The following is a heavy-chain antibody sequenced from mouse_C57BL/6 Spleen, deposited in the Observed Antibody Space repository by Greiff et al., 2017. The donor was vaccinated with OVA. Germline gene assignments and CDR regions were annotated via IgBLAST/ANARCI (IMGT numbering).Heavy chain of an antibody. D-gene: IGHD1-1*01. CDR1: GYSFTSYY. J-gene: IGHJ1*03. CDR3: ARPYYGSSYDWYFDV. Sequence: QVQLQQSGPELVKPGASVKISCKASGYSFTSYYIHWVKQRPGQGLEWIGWIYPGSGNTKYNEKFKGKATLTADTSSSTAYMQLSSLTSEDSAVYYCARPYYGSSYDWYFDVWGTGTTVTVSS. V-gene: IGHV1-66*01. CDR2: IYPGSGNT.